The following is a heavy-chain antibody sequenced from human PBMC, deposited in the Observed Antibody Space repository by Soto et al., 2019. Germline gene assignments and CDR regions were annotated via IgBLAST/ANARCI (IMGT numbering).Heavy chain of an antibody. CDR3: ASIKGAKALAYDYYYGLDV. CDR1: GGSISSSSYY. J-gene: IGHJ6*02. CDR2: IYYSGST. Sequence: SETLSLTCTVSGGSISSSSYYWGWIRQPPGKGLDWLGSIYYSGSTYYTPSLKGRVTISVDTSKNQFSLKLSSVTAADTAVYYCASIKGAKALAYDYYYGLDVWGQGTTVTVSS. D-gene: IGHD1-26*01. V-gene: IGHV4-39*01.